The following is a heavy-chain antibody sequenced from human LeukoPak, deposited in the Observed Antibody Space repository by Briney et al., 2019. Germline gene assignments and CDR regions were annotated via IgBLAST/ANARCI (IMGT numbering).Heavy chain of an antibody. J-gene: IGHJ6*02. V-gene: IGHV3-64*01. CDR2: IYCDGGST. D-gene: IGHD5-18*01. CDR1: GVTFSSYA. CDR3: ASDEVETALTYYGMDV. Sequence: GGTLTLSCAASGVTFSSYAMHWVRQPPGKGLEYVSTIYCDGGSTYYANSVPGRFTISRDNSKNTLYLQMGSLSAEDMAVYYCASDEVETALTYYGMDVWGQGTTVTVSS.